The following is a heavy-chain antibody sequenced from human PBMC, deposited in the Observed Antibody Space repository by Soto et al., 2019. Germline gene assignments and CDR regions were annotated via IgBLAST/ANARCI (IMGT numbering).Heavy chain of an antibody. CDR2: IYYSGGT. V-gene: IGHV4-31*03. D-gene: IGHD5-12*01. J-gene: IGHJ5*02. CDR3: AREEGGGYDHRWFDP. CDR1: GGSISSGGYY. Sequence: QVQLQESGPGLMKPSQTLSLTCTVSGGSISSGGYYWSWIRQHPGKGLEWIGYIYYSGGTYYNPSLKSRVTISVDTSKRQLSLKLSSVTAADTAVYYCAREEGGGYDHRWFDPWGQGTLVTVSS.